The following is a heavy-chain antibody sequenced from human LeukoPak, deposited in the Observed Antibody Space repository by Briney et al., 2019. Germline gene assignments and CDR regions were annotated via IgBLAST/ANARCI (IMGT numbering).Heavy chain of an antibody. CDR2: ISYDGSNK. V-gene: IGHV3-30*04. J-gene: IGHJ4*02. D-gene: IGHD2-2*01. Sequence: GGSLRLSCAASGFTFSSYAMHWVRQAPGKGLEWVAVISYDGSNKYYADSVKGRFTISKDNSKNTLYLQMNSLRAEDTAVYYCAKEDVVVVPAASYYFDYWGQGTLVTVSS. CDR1: GFTFSSYA. CDR3: AKEDVVVVPAASYYFDY.